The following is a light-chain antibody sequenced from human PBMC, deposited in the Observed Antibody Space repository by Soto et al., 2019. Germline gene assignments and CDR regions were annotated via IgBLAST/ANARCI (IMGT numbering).Light chain of an antibody. CDR3: QQYMNWPT. CDR2: GAS. CDR1: QSIKRTS. Sequence: EIVMTQSPATLAASPVEGATLSCRASQSIKRTSLAWYQQKPGQAPRLLIFGASTRVTGIPARFSGSGSGTEFSLTISSPQSEDFAVYYCQQYMNWPTFGQGTRLEIK. J-gene: IGKJ5*01. V-gene: IGKV3-15*01.